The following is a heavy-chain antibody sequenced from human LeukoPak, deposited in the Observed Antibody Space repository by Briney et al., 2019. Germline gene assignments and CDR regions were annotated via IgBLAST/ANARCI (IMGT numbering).Heavy chain of an antibody. CDR3: ARELDRVPEVNWFDP. CDR1: DGSISSSSYY. Sequence: SETLSLTCTVSDGSISSSSYYWGWIRQPPGKGLEWIGSIYYSGSTYYNPSLKSRVTISVDTSKNQFSLKLSSVTAADTAVYYCARELDRVPEVNWFDPWGQGTLVTVSS. V-gene: IGHV4-39*02. D-gene: IGHD2-2*01. CDR2: IYYSGST. J-gene: IGHJ5*02.